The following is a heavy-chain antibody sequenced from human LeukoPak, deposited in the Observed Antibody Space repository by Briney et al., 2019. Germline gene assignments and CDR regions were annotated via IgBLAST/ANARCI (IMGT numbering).Heavy chain of an antibody. V-gene: IGHV3-23*01. CDR1: GFTFSSYA. CDR3: AKPVLSSGWYLYYFDY. D-gene: IGHD6-19*01. CDR2: ISGSGGST. J-gene: IGHJ4*02. Sequence: GGPLRLSCAASGFTFSSYAMSWVRQAPGKGLEWVSAISGSGGSTYYADSVKGRFTISRDNSKNTLYLQMNSLRAEDTAVYYCAKPVLSSGWYLYYFDYWGQGTLVTVSS.